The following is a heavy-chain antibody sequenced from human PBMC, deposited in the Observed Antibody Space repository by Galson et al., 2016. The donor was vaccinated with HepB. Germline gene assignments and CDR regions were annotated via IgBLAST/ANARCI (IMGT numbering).Heavy chain of an antibody. CDR1: GSTFSAYW. V-gene: IGHV3-7*01. J-gene: IGHJ4*02. CDR3: ARESGWSFDY. CDR2: IKSDGSQK. D-gene: IGHD6-19*01. Sequence: SLRLSCAASGSTFSAYWMSWVRQAPGKGLEWVAIIKSDGSQKYYADSVKGRFTISRDNAKNSLYLQMNSLRAEDTAVYYCARESGWSFDYWGQGTLVTVSS.